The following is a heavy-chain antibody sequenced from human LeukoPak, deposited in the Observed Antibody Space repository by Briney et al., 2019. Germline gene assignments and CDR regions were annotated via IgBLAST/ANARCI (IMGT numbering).Heavy chain of an antibody. V-gene: IGHV3-30*04. J-gene: IGHJ4*02. D-gene: IGHD2-15*01. CDR1: GFIFSNYA. CDR3: VRQDCSGGSCYLDS. CDR2: ISYHGKDQ. Sequence: GGSLRLSCAASGFIFSNYAMHWVRQAPGKGLDWVAVISYHGKDQYYADSVKGRFTIPRDYSKNTLDLQMNSLRTEDTAVYYCVRQDCSGGSCYLDSWGQGTLVTVSS.